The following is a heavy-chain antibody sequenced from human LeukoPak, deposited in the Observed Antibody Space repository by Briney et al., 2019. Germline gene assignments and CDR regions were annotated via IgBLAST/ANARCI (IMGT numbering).Heavy chain of an antibody. J-gene: IGHJ5*02. CDR1: GFTFDDYA. D-gene: IGHD3-10*01. V-gene: IGHV3-43*02. CDR2: ISGDGGST. Sequence: HPGGSLRLSCAASGFTFDDYAMHWVRQAPGKGLEWVSLISGDGGSTYYADSVKGRFTISRDNSKNSLYLQMNSLRTEDTALYYCAKGKGRYYGSGSYGRWFDPWGQGTPVTVSS. CDR3: AKGKGRYYGSGSYGRWFDP.